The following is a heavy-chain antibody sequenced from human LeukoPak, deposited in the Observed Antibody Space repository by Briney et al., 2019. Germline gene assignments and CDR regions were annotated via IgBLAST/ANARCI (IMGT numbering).Heavy chain of an antibody. CDR2: IYYSGST. D-gene: IGHD4-23*01. CDR3: ARSYGGHSVCDAFDI. J-gene: IGHJ3*02. V-gene: IGHV4-39*01. CDR1: GDSISRSLYY. Sequence: ASETLSLTCTVSGDSISRSLYYWGWIRQPPGKGLEWIGTIYYSGSTYYNPSLKSRVTISVDTSKNQFSLKLTSVTAADTAVYYCARSYGGHSVCDAFDIWGQGTMVTASS.